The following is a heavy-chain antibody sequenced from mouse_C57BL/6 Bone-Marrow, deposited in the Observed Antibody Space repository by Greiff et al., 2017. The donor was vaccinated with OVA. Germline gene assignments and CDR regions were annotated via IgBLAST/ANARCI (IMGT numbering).Heavy chain of an antibody. CDR2: FHPYNDDT. D-gene: IGHD1-1*01. CDR1: GYTFTTYP. V-gene: IGHV1-47*01. CDR3: ARHGSRGSWFAY. Sequence: QVQLKESGAELVKPGASVKMSCKASGYTFTTYPIEWMKQNHGKSLEWIGNFHPYNDDTKYNEKFKGKATLTVEKSSSTVYLELSRLTSDDSAVYYCARHGSRGSWFAYWGQGTLVTVSA. J-gene: IGHJ3*01.